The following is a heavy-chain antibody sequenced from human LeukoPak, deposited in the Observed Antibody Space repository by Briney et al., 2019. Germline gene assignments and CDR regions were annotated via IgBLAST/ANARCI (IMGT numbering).Heavy chain of an antibody. CDR3: ARGNYYDSDVYYYKLDY. J-gene: IGHJ4*02. CDR1: GFTFSRYW. V-gene: IGHV3-7*01. Sequence: PGGSLRLSCAASGFTFSRYWMTWVRQAPGKGLEWVANIKQDGSEKYYVDSVKGRFTISRDNAKNSLYLQMNSLRAEDTAVYYCARGNYYDSDVYYYKLDYWGQGTLVTVSS. CDR2: IKQDGSEK. D-gene: IGHD3-22*01.